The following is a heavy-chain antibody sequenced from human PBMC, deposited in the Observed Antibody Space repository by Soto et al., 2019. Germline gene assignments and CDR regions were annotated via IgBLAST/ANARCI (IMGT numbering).Heavy chain of an antibody. CDR1: GGSISSSSYY. D-gene: IGHD6-19*01. Sequence: SETLSLTCTVSGGSISSSSYYWGWIRQPPGKGLEWIGSIYYSGSTYYNPSLKSRVTISVDTSKNQFSLKLSSVTAADTAVYYCARKGTIEVAAIDYWGQGTLVTSP. CDR2: IYYSGST. CDR3: ARKGTIEVAAIDY. V-gene: IGHV4-39*01. J-gene: IGHJ4*02.